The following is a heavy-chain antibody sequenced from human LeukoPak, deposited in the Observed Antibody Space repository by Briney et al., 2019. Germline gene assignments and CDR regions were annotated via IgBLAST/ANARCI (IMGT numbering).Heavy chain of an antibody. CDR2: IYYSGST. V-gene: IGHV4-30-4*08. D-gene: IGHD2-2*02. Sequence: PSETLSLTCTVSGGSISSGDYYWSWIRQPPGKGLEWIGYIYYSGSTYYNPSLKSRVTISVDTSKNQFSLKLSSVSAADTAVYYCARAPYCSSTSCYIGHYYYYMDVWGKGTTVTVSS. CDR1: GGSISSGDYY. J-gene: IGHJ6*03. CDR3: ARAPYCSSTSCYIGHYYYYMDV.